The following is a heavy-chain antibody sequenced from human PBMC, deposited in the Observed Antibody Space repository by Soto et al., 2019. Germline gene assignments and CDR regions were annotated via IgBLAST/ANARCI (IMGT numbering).Heavy chain of an antibody. CDR1: GFTFSNVW. Sequence: GGSLRLSCVVSGFTFSNVWMSWVRQALGKGLEWVGRIKSKTDGGTTNYAAPVKGRFTISRDDSKNTLYLQMNSLKTEDTAVYFCSTAPISLWGQGTLVTVSS. CDR3: STAPISL. J-gene: IGHJ4*02. V-gene: IGHV3-15*01. CDR2: IKSKTDGGTT.